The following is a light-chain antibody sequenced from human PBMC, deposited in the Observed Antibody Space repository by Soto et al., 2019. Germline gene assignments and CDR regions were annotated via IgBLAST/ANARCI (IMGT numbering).Light chain of an antibody. CDR3: SSYTSSSTQV. CDR1: SSDVGGYNY. Sequence: QSVLTQPASGSGSPVQSITISCTGTSSDVGGYNYVSWYQQHPGKAPKLMIYDVSNRPSGVSNRFSGSKSGNTASLTISGLQAEDEADYYCSSYTSSSTQVFGTGTKVTVL. V-gene: IGLV2-14*01. CDR2: DVS. J-gene: IGLJ1*01.